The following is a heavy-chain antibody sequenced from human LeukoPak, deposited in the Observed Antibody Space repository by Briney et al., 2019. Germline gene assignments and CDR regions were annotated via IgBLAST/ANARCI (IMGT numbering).Heavy chain of an antibody. J-gene: IGHJ6*02. Sequence: SETLSLTCAVYGGSFSGYYWSWIRQPPGKGLEWIGEINHSGSTNYNSSLKSRVTISVDTSKNQFSLKLSSVTAADTAVYYCARDGTLASYYDFWSGLFPYGMDVWGQGTTVTVSS. V-gene: IGHV4-34*01. CDR3: ARDGTLASYYDFWSGLFPYGMDV. D-gene: IGHD3-3*01. CDR1: GGSFSGYY. CDR2: INHSGST.